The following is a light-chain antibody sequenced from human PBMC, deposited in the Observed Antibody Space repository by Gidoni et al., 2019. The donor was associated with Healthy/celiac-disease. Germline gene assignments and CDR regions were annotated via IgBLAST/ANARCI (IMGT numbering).Light chain of an antibody. V-gene: IGKV3-11*01. CDR2: DAS. CDR1: QSVSSH. CDR3: QQRSNWPPGIT. J-gene: IGKJ5*01. Sequence: EIVLTQSPATLSLSPGERATLSCRASQSVSSHLAWYQQKPGQAPRLLIYDASNRATGIPARFSGSGSGTDFTLTISSLEPEDFAVYYCQQRSNWPPGITFGQXTRLEIK.